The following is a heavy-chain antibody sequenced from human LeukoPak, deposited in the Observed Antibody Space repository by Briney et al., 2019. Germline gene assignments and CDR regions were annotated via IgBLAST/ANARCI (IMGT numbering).Heavy chain of an antibody. V-gene: IGHV3-9*01. CDR1: GFNFDDKT. J-gene: IGHJ4*02. CDR2: ISWNSEKR. Sequence: PGGSLRLSCTASGFNFDDKTMHWVRQSPGKGLEWVSGISWNSEKRDYADSVKGRFTISRDNAKNSLYLQMSSLRTEDTALYYCAKDVVAISTGAFFDSWGQGTQVTVSS. CDR3: AKDVVAISTGAFFDS. D-gene: IGHD2-21*01.